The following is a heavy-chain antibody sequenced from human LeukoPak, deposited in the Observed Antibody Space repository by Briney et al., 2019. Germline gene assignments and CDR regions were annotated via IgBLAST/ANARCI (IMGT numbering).Heavy chain of an antibody. V-gene: IGHV3-21*01. CDR1: GFTFSSYS. Sequence: GGSLRLSCGASGFTFSSYSMNWVRQAPGKGLEWVSSISSSSSYIYYADSAKGRFTISRDNAKNSLYLQMNSLRAEDTAVYYCARDKPLGSFDYWGQGTLVTVSS. CDR3: ARDKPLGSFDY. CDR2: ISSSSSYI. D-gene: IGHD1-14*01. J-gene: IGHJ4*02.